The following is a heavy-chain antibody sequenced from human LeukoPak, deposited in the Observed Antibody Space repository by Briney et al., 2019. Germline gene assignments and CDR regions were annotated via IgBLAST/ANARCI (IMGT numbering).Heavy chain of an antibody. Sequence: SETLSLTCTVSGGSISSYYWSWIRQPAGKGLEWIGRIYTSRSTNYNPSLKSRVTMSVDTSKNQFSLKLSSVTAADAAVYYCARDTITPGDYYYYGMDVWGQGTTVTVSS. CDR1: GGSISSYY. CDR2: IYTSRST. D-gene: IGHD3-10*01. CDR3: ARDTITPGDYYYYGMDV. J-gene: IGHJ6*02. V-gene: IGHV4-4*07.